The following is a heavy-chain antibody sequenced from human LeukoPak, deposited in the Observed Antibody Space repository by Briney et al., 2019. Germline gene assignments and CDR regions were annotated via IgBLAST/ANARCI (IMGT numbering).Heavy chain of an antibody. Sequence: GGSLRLSCAASGFIASSNYMHWVRQAPGKGLEWVAVIWYDGSNKYYTDSVKGRFTISRDNSKNTLYLQMNSLRAEDTAVYYCARGGMVPAAMYYWGQGTLVTVSS. J-gene: IGHJ4*02. V-gene: IGHV3-33*08. CDR3: ARGGMVPAAMYY. D-gene: IGHD2-2*01. CDR2: IWYDGSNK. CDR1: GFIASSNY.